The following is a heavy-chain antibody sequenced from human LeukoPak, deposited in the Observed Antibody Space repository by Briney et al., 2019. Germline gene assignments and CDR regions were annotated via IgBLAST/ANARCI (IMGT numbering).Heavy chain of an antibody. J-gene: IGHJ4*02. CDR3: ASLNNDDY. V-gene: IGHV3-48*01. CDR1: GFTFSSYA. Sequence: GGSLRLSCAASGFTFSSYAMHWVRQAPGKGLEWVSYISRSSVTIYYADSVKGRFTISRDNAKNSLYLQMNSLRAEDTAVYYCASLNNDDYWGQGTLVTVPS. CDR2: ISRSSVTI. D-gene: IGHD1-1*01.